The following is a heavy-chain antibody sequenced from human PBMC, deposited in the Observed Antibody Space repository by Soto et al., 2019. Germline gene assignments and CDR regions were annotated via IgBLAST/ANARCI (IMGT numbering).Heavy chain of an antibody. CDR1: GFTFGSFD. CDR3: ARDPFSGYDRGYFDH. J-gene: IGHJ4*02. V-gene: IGHV3-48*02. Sequence: GQLVESGGTLVQPGGSLRLSYAASGFTFGSFDMNWVRQAPGKGQEWVSYISKSSSTEYYADSVKGRFTISRDNAKNSLYLQMNSLRDDDTAVYFCARDPFSGYDRGYFDHWGQGTLVTVSS. CDR2: ISKSSSTE. D-gene: IGHD5-12*01.